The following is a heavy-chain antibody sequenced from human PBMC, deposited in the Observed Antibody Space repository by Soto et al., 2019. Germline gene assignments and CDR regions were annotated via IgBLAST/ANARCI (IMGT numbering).Heavy chain of an antibody. D-gene: IGHD2-21*02. CDR3: ARDLGLYYFDY. V-gene: IGHV4-61*01. CDR2: IYYSGST. Sequence: SETPSLTCTVSGGSVSSGSYYWGWIRQPPGKGLEWIGYIYYSGSTNYNPSLKSRVTISVDTSKNQFSLKLSSVTAADTAVYYCARDLGLYYFDYWGQGTLVTVSS. CDR1: GGSVSSGSYY. J-gene: IGHJ4*02.